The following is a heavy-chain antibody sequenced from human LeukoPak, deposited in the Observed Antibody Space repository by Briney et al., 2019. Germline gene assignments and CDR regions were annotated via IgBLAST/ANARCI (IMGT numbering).Heavy chain of an antibody. J-gene: IGHJ4*02. CDR2: ISDGGVST. CDR1: GFTFNSYA. V-gene: IGHV3-23*01. D-gene: IGHD6-6*01. CDR3: AKDLSSSS. Sequence: GGSLRLSCAASGFTFNSYAMSWVRQAPGKGLEWVSGISDGGVSTYYADSVKGRFTLSRDNSKNTLYLQMNSLRAEDTAVYYCAKDLSSSSWGQGTLVTVSS.